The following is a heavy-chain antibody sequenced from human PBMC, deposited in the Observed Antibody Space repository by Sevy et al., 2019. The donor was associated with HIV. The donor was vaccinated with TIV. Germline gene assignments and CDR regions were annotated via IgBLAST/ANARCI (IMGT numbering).Heavy chain of an antibody. Sequence: GGSLRLSCAVSGFTVCSNLMSWVRQAPGKGLEWVSVIWRGGTTYYADSVKGRFTISRDNSKNTVYLHMNSLRAEDTAVYYCARGKHVSDYYGSFDYWGQGSLVTVSS. D-gene: IGHD3-3*01. V-gene: IGHV3-53*01. CDR1: GFTVCSNL. CDR3: ARGKHVSDYYGSFDY. J-gene: IGHJ4*02. CDR2: IWRGGTT.